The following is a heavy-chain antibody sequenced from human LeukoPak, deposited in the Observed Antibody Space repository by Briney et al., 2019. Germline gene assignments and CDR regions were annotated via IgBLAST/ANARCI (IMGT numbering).Heavy chain of an antibody. Sequence: PGGSLRLSCAASGFTFSSYWMSWFRQAPGKGLEWVANIKQDGSEKYYVDSVKGRFTISRDNAKNSLYLQMNSLRAEDTAVYYCAREGRRAVITFGGVCYWGQGTLVTVSS. CDR3: AREGRRAVITFGGVCY. V-gene: IGHV3-7*03. CDR2: IKQDGSEK. J-gene: IGHJ4*02. CDR1: GFTFSSYW. D-gene: IGHD3-16*01.